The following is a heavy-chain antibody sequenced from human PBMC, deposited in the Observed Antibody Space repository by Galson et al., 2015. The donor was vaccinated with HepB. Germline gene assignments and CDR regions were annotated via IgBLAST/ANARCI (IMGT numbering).Heavy chain of an antibody. D-gene: IGHD6-13*01. Sequence: SVKVSCKASGYTFTSYYMHWVRQAPGQGLEWMGIINPSGGSTSYAQKLQGRVTMTRDTSTSTVYMELSSLRSEDTAVYYCARDGDPDSSSWYSPTRQNAYGMDVWGQGTTVTVSS. V-gene: IGHV1-46*04. CDR1: GYTFTSYY. CDR3: ARDGDPDSSSWYSPTRQNAYGMDV. CDR2: INPSGGST. J-gene: IGHJ6*02.